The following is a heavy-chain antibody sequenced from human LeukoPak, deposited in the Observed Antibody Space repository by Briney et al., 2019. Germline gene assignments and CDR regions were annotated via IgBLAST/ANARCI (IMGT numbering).Heavy chain of an antibody. CDR1: GFTFSSYA. J-gene: IGHJ4*02. CDR2: ISGSGGST. Sequence: GGSLRLSCAASGFTFSSYAMSWVRQAPGKGLEWVSAISGSGGSTYYADSVKGRFTISRDNSKNTLYLQMNSLRAEDTAVYYCASTQAAAIFNFDFWGQGTLVTVSS. CDR3: ASTQAAAIFNFDF. V-gene: IGHV3-23*01. D-gene: IGHD6-13*01.